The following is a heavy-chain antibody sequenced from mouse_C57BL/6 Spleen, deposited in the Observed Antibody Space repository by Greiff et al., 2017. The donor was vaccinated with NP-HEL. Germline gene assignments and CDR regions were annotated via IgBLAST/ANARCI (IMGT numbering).Heavy chain of an antibody. Sequence: EVQLQQSGPELVKPGASVKMSCKASGYTFTDYNMHWVKQSHGKSLEWIGYINPNNGGTSYNQKFKGKATLTVNKSSSTAYMELRSLTSEDSAVYYCAQGDYYGSSPDYWGQGTTLTVSS. CDR2: INPNNGGT. CDR1: GYTFTDYN. J-gene: IGHJ2*01. CDR3: AQGDYYGSSPDY. V-gene: IGHV1-22*01. D-gene: IGHD1-1*01.